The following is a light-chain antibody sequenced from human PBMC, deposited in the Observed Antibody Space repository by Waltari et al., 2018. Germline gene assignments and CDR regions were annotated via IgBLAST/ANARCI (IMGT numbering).Light chain of an antibody. V-gene: IGLV1-47*01. Sequence: QSVMTQPPSTSGTPGQRVIISCSGSSSNIGNNHVYWYQQLPGAAPKRLIYRDNERPSGVPVRFSVSKSGTSASLAISGLRSEDEADYYCGGWDDNLNGWVFGGGTRLTVL. CDR2: RDN. CDR3: GGWDDNLNGWV. J-gene: IGLJ3*02. CDR1: SSNIGNNH.